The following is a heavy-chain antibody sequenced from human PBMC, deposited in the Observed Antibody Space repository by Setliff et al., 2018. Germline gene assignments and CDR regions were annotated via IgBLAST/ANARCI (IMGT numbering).Heavy chain of an antibody. V-gene: IGHV1-8*03. CDR3: ARGLLWFGEPSW. Sequence: ASVKVSCKASGYTFTSYDINWVRQATGQGLEWMGWMNPNSGNTGYAQKFQGRVTITRNTSISIAYMELSSLRSEYTAVYYCARGLLWFGEPSWWGQGTLVTVSS. J-gene: IGHJ4*02. CDR2: MNPNSGNT. CDR1: GYTFTSYD. D-gene: IGHD3-10*01.